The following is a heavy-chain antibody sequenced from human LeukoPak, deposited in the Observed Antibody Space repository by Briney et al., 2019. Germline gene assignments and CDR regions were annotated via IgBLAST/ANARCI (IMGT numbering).Heavy chain of an antibody. CDR1: GFTFSGYW. CDR3: ARVIAAAGFDY. J-gene: IGHJ4*02. CDR2: IKQDGSEK. V-gene: IGHV3-7*04. Sequence: GGSLRLSCAASGFTFSGYWMSWVRQAPGKGLEWVANIKQDGSEKYYVDSVKGRFTISRDNAKNSLYLQMNSLRAEDTAVYYCARVIAAAGFDYWGQGALVTVSS. D-gene: IGHD6-13*01.